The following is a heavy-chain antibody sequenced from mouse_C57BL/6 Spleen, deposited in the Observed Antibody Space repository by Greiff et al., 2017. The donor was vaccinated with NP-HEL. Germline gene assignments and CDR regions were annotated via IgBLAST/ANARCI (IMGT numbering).Heavy chain of an antibody. CDR3: AMERLRRPYFDV. D-gene: IGHD2-4*01. Sequence: VQLQQSGAELVKPGASVKISCKASGYAFSSYWMNWVKQRPGKGLEWIGQIYPGDGDTNYNGKFKGKATLTADKSSSTAYMQLSILTSEDSAVYFCAMERLRRPYFDVGGTGTTVTVSS. CDR2: IYPGDGDT. J-gene: IGHJ1*03. CDR1: GYAFSSYW. V-gene: IGHV1-80*01.